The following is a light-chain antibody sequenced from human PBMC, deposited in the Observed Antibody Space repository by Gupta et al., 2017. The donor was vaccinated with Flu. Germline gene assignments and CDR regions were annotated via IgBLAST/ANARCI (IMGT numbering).Light chain of an antibody. V-gene: IGLV1-51*02. CDR1: SSSIENNY. CDR3: GAWDSSLSAGV. CDR2: EDN. J-gene: IGLJ3*02. Sequence: QSLLTQPPSVSAAPGQKVTISCSGSSSSIENNYVSWYQQLPGTAPKLLIYEDNKRPSGIPDRFSGSKSGTSATLGITGLQTGDEADYYCGAWDSSLSAGVFGGGTKLTGL.